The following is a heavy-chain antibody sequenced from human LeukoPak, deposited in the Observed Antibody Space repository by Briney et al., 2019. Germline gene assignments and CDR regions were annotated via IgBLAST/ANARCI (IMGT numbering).Heavy chain of an antibody. D-gene: IGHD4-17*01. J-gene: IGHJ4*02. Sequence: GGSLRLSCAASGFSFSTYTMNWVRQAPGKGLEWVSAINGRGDSTFYADAVKGQFTISRDNSKSTVYLQMNSLRADDTAVYYCAKERQTGDYFTSDFWGQGTLVTVSS. CDR2: INGRGDST. CDR3: AKERQTGDYFTSDF. V-gene: IGHV3-23*01. CDR1: GFSFSTYT.